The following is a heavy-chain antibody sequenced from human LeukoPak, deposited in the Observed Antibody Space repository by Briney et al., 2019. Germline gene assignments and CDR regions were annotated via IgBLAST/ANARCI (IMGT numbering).Heavy chain of an antibody. Sequence: GGSLRLSCAASGFTFSSYWMYWFRQASGEGLVWGSRMNIDGSSISYADSVKGRLTMSRDNAKNTLYLQMNSLRVEDTAVYYCARAGGGDTRMAFDPWGQGTLVTVSS. CDR2: MNIDGSSI. CDR1: GFTFSSYW. CDR3: ARAGGGDTRMAFDP. V-gene: IGHV3-74*01. J-gene: IGHJ5*02. D-gene: IGHD2-21*01.